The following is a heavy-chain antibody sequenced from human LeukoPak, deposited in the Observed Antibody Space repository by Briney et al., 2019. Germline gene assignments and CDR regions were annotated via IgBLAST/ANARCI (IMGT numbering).Heavy chain of an antibody. CDR2: ISAYNGNT. CDR3: ARGAVSSSWYVDWFDP. D-gene: IGHD6-13*01. CDR1: GYTFTSYG. V-gene: IGHV1-18*01. Sequence: APVKVSCKASGYTFTSYGISWVRQAPGQGLEWMGWISAYNGNTNYAQKLQGRVTMTTDTSTSTAYMELRSLRSDDTAVYYCARGAVSSSWYVDWFDPWGQGTLVTVSS. J-gene: IGHJ5*02.